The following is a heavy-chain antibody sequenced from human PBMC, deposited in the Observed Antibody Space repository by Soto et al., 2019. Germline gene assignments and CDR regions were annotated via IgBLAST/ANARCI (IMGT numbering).Heavy chain of an antibody. D-gene: IGHD2-15*01. V-gene: IGHV1-18*01. CDR3: AREMYCSGGSCYHNWFDP. J-gene: IGHJ5*02. CDR1: GYTFTSYG. Sequence: GASVKVSCKASGYTFTSYGISWVRQAPGQGLEWMGWISAYNGNTNYAQKLQGRVTMTTDTSTSTAYMELRSLRSDDTAVYYCAREMYCSGGSCYHNWFDPWGQGTLVTVSS. CDR2: ISAYNGNT.